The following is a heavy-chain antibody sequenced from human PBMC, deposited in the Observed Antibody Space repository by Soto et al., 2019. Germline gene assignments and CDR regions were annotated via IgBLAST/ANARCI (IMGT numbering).Heavy chain of an antibody. J-gene: IGHJ5*02. Sequence: QVQLVESGGGVVQPGRSLRLSCAASGFTFSSYAMHWVRQAPGKGLEWVAVISYDGSNKYYADSVKVRFTISRDNSKNTVYLQMNSLRAEDTAVYYCARDLNYAWFDPWGQGTLVTVSS. CDR3: ARDLNYAWFDP. CDR2: ISYDGSNK. D-gene: IGHD4-4*01. V-gene: IGHV3-30-3*01. CDR1: GFTFSSYA.